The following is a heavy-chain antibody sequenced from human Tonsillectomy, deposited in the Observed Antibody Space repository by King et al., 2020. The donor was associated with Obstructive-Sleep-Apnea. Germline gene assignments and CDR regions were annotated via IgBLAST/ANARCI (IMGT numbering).Heavy chain of an antibody. CDR1: GFTFDDYA. CDR2: ISWNSGSI. CDR3: AKDKDSSGWYADY. J-gene: IGHJ4*02. D-gene: IGHD6-19*01. V-gene: IGHV3-9*01. Sequence: ELQLVQSGGGLVQPGRSLRLSCVASGFTFDDYAMHWVRQAPGKGLEWVSGISWNSGSIGYLDSVKGRFTISRDNVKKSLYLQMNSLRVEDTALYYCAKDKDSSGWYADYWGQGTLVTVSS.